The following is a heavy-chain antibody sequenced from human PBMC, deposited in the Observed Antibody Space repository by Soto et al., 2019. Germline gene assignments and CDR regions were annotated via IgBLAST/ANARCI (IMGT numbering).Heavy chain of an antibody. J-gene: IGHJ4*02. CDR3: ARGGYYDTSGYYSTSYYFDY. D-gene: IGHD3-22*01. CDR2: IWYGGSSK. V-gene: IGHV3-33*01. Sequence: QVQLVESGGGVVQPGRSLRLSCEASGFTFSSYAMHWVRQAPGKGLEWVAVIWYGGSSKYYADSVKGRFTISRDNSKNTLYLQMNSLRAEDTSVYHCARGGYYDTSGYYSTSYYFDYWGQGTLVTVSS. CDR1: GFTFSSYA.